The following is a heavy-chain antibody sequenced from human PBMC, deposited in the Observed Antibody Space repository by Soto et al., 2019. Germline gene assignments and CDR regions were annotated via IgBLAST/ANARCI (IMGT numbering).Heavy chain of an antibody. V-gene: IGHV4-59*06. D-gene: IGHD3-22*01. CDR1: GCSISSFY. Sequence: SETLYLPFTCSGCSISSFYWSWIRRPPGKGLEWIGYIYYSGSTYYNPSLKSRVTISVDTSKNQFSMKLSSVTAADTAVYYCASRDYDSSGYYYHWGQGTLVTVS. J-gene: IGHJ5*02. CDR3: ASRDYDSSGYYYH. CDR2: IYYSGST.